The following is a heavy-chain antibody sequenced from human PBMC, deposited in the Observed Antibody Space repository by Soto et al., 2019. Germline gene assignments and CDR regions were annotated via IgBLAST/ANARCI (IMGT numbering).Heavy chain of an antibody. CDR1: GGTFSSYA. V-gene: IGHV1-69*01. CDR3: ARDLPGYCSGGSCYSGYYYYGMDV. Sequence: QVQLVQSGAEVKKPGSSVKVSCKASGGTFSSYAISWVRQAPGQGVEWMGGIIPIFGTANYAQKFQGRVTITADESTSTAYMELSRLRSEDTAVYYCARDLPGYCSGGSCYSGYYYYGMDVWGQGTTVTVSS. D-gene: IGHD2-15*01. J-gene: IGHJ6*02. CDR2: IIPIFGTA.